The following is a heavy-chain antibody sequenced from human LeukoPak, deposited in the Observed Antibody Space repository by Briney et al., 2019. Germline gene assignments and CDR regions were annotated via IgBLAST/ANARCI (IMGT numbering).Heavy chain of an antibody. CDR2: IYYSGST. CDR1: GGSISSYY. V-gene: IGHV4-59*01. CDR3: ARGPSAEFAY. J-gene: IGHJ4*02. Sequence: SETLSLTCTVSGGSISSYYWSWIRQPPGKGLEWIGYIYYSGSTNYNPSLKSRVTISVDTSKNQFSLKLSSVTAADTAVYYRARGPSAEFAYWGQGTLVTVSS.